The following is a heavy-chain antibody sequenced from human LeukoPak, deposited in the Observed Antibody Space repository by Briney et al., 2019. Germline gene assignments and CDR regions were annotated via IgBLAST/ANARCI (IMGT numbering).Heavy chain of an antibody. Sequence: SETLSLTCAVSGGSFSGYYWSWIRQPPGKGLEWIGEINHSGSTNYNPSLKSRVTISVDTSKNQFSLKLSSVTAADTAVYYCARGRSSYYGSGSRTPYYYGMDVWGQGTTVTVSS. CDR1: GGSFSGYY. J-gene: IGHJ6*02. CDR2: INHSGST. D-gene: IGHD3-10*01. V-gene: IGHV4-34*01. CDR3: ARGRSSYYGSGSRTPYYYGMDV.